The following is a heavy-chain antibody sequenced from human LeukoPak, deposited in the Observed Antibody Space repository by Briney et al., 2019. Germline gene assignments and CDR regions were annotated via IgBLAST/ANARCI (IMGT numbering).Heavy chain of an antibody. CDR3: ARLDTPFNIVVANQASNVANY. CDR1: GGTFSSYA. Sequence: GASVKLSCKASGGTFSSYAVSWVRQAPGQGLEWMGGIIPIFGTTNYAQKFQGRVTITTDESKSTEYMELSSLRSEDTAVYYGARLDTPFNIVVANQASNVANYWGQGTLVTVSS. D-gene: IGHD2-15*01. J-gene: IGHJ4*02. V-gene: IGHV1-69*05. CDR2: IIPIFGTT.